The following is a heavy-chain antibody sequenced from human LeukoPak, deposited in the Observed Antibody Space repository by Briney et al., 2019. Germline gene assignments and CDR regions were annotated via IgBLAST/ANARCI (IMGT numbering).Heavy chain of an antibody. V-gene: IGHV3-23*01. CDR3: ADGNNGDYVRLDY. CDR1: GFTFSNYA. CDR2: ISGSGGNT. J-gene: IGHJ4*02. Sequence: GGSLRLSCAASGFTFSNYAMTWVRQAPGKGLEWVSVISGSGGNTYYADSVKGRFTISRDNSKNTLYLQMNSLRAEDTAVYYCADGNNGDYVRLDYWGQGTLVTVSS. D-gene: IGHD4-17*01.